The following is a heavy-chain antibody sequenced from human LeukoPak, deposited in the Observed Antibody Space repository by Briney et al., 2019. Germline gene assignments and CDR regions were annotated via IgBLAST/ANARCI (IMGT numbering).Heavy chain of an antibody. D-gene: IGHD2-2*01. CDR1: GGSISSYY. J-gene: IGHJ5*02. CDR2: MYYSGST. V-gene: IGHV4-59*01. CDR3: ARDLGYCSSSSCYAWFDP. Sequence: SETLSLTCTVPGGSISSYYWSWIRQPPGKGLEWIGYMYYSGSTNYNPSLKSRVTISVDTSKNQFSLKLSSVTAADTAVYYCARDLGYCSSSSCYAWFDPWGQGTLVTVSS.